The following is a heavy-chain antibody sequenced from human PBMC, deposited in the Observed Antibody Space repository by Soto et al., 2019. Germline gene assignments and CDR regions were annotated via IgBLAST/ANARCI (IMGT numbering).Heavy chain of an antibody. V-gene: IGHV3-20*04. Sequence: EVQLVESGGGVVRPGGSLRLSWAASGFTFSTYAMNWVRQAPGKGLEWVSGINCNGGSPGYADSVKGRFTISRDNPKNSLYLQMNSLRAEDTALYYCARVSNDYGDYSDAFDIWGQGTMVTVAS. D-gene: IGHD4-17*01. J-gene: IGHJ3*02. CDR2: INCNGGSP. CDR3: ARVSNDYGDYSDAFDI. CDR1: GFTFSTYA.